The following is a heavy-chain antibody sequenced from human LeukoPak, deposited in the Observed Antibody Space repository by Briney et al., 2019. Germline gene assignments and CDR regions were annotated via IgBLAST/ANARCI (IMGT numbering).Heavy chain of an antibody. J-gene: IGHJ4*02. V-gene: IGHV4-38-2*02. CDR1: GYLSTAYY. D-gene: IGHD5-12*01. CDR3: ARVGGYGGATDY. Sequence: PSETLSLTCTVSGYLSTAYYWGWIRQPPGKGLEWIASIRHDGHTYYNSSLKSQVTISVDMSRNQFSLKINSLTAADTAVYYCARVGGYGGATDYWGQGTLVTVSS. CDR2: IRHDGHT.